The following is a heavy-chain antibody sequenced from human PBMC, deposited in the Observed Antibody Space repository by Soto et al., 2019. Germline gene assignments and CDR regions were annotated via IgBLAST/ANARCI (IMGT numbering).Heavy chain of an antibody. Sequence: PSETLSLTCTVSGGSISSSSYYWGWIRQPPGKRLEGIGSIYYSGSTYYNPSLKSRVTISVDTSKNQFSLKLSSVTAADTAVYYCARHVGYSRIYDNYYYGIDVWGQGTTVTVSS. CDR2: IYYSGST. CDR3: ARHVGYSRIYDNYYYGIDV. CDR1: GGSISSSSYY. D-gene: IGHD5-12*01. J-gene: IGHJ6*02. V-gene: IGHV4-39*01.